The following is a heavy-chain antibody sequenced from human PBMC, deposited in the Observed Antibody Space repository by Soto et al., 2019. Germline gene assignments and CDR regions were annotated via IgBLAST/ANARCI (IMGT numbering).Heavy chain of an antibody. V-gene: IGHV3-9*01. J-gene: IGHJ4*02. CDR2: ISWNSGSI. D-gene: IGHD6-19*01. Sequence: EVQLVESGGGSVQPGRSLRLSCVASGFTFESYAMHWVRQVPGKGLEWVSGISWNSGSIGYEDSVKGRFTISRDNAQKSLYLEMNILRVADTAFYYCVKDIHEQWLVSHFEYWGQGALVTVSS. CDR1: GFTFESYA. CDR3: VKDIHEQWLVSHFEY.